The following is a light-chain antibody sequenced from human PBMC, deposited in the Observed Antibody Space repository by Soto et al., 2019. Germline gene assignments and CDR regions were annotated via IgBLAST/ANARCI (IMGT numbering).Light chain of an antibody. J-gene: IGKJ1*01. CDR2: AAS. V-gene: IGKV1-39*01. CDR3: QQSYSIPWT. Sequence: DILMSQSPPSLSASVGDRVTITCRASQSISSYLNWYQQKPGKAPKVLIYAASSLQSGVPSRFSGSGSGTDFTLTISSLQPEDFATYHCQQSYSIPWTFGQGTKV. CDR1: QSISSY.